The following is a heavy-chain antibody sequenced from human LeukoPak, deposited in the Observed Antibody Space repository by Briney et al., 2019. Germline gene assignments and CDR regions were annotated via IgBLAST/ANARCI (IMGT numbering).Heavy chain of an antibody. CDR3: ARDGDYDWYFDL. Sequence: SETLSLTCTVSGGSISGHYWSWIQQPPGKGLEWIGYIYYSGSTSYNPSLKSRTTISLDTSKSQFSLKLNSVTAADTAVYYCARDGDYDWYFDLWGRGTLVTVSS. J-gene: IGHJ2*01. CDR2: IYYSGST. V-gene: IGHV4-59*11. D-gene: IGHD4-17*01. CDR1: GGSISGHY.